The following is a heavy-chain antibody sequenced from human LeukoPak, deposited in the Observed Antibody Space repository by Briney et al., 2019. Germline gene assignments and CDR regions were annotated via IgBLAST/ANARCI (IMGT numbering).Heavy chain of an antibody. V-gene: IGHV3-74*01. J-gene: IGHJ4*02. CDR2: VNSDGTSR. CDR1: GFIFSSYW. D-gene: IGHD6-13*01. Sequence: GGSLRLSCAASGFIFSSYWMHWVRQAPGKGLVWVSRVNSDGTSRDYADSVKGRFTISRDNVKNTLYLQVNSLRAEDTAMYYCARGPIIAATVSFDYWGQGTLVTVSS. CDR3: ARGPIIAATVSFDY.